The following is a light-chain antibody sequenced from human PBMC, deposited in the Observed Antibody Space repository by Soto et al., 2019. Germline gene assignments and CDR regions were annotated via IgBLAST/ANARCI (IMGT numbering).Light chain of an antibody. J-gene: IGKJ4*01. Sequence: DIQLTQSPSFLSASIGDRVTITCRASQGIGSYLAWYQRKPGKAPKLLIYAASTLQSGVPSRFSGSGSGTAFTLTISSLQPEDCATYYCQQFNSYVSLTFGGGTKVEIK. V-gene: IGKV1-9*01. CDR2: AAS. CDR3: QQFNSYVSLT. CDR1: QGIGSY.